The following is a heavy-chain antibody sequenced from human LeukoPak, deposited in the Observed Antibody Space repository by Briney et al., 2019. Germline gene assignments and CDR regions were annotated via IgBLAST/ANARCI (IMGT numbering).Heavy chain of an antibody. CDR3: ARGGEDSIGDWGNWFDP. CDR1: GYTFTGYY. Sequence: ASVKVSCKASGYTFTGYYMNWARQAPGQGLEWLGWIIPNSGDTKYPQKFRGRVTMTRDTSINTAYMELNRVTSDDTAVYYCARGGEDSIGDWGNWFDPWGQGTLVTVSS. D-gene: IGHD3-10*01. J-gene: IGHJ5*02. CDR2: IIPNSGDT. V-gene: IGHV1-2*02.